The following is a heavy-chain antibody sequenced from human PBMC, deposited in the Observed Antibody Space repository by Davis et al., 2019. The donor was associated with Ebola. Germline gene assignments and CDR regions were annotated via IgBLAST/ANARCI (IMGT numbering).Heavy chain of an antibody. CDR1: GGSFSGYY. V-gene: IGHV4-34*01. D-gene: IGHD3-22*01. J-gene: IGHJ4*02. CDR3: ARAARYYYDSSGYYGSYYFDY. CDR2: INHSGST. Sequence: MPSETLSLTCAVYGGSFSGYYWSWIRQPPGKGLEWIGEINHSGSTNYNPSLKSRVTISVDKSKNQFSLKLSSVTAADTAVYYCARAARYYYDSSGYYGSYYFDYWGQGTLVTVSS.